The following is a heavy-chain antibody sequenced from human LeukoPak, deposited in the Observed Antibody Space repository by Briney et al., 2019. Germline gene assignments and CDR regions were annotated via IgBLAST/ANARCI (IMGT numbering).Heavy chain of an antibody. D-gene: IGHD6-13*01. CDR3: ARETLIAAAGSRYYYYGMDV. Sequence: GESLKISCKGSGYSFTSYWIGWVRQMPGKGLEWVGIIYPDDSDTRYSPSFQGQVTISADKSISTAYLPWSSLKASDTAMYYCARETLIAAAGSRYYYYGMDVWGQGTTVTVSS. V-gene: IGHV5-51*01. CDR2: IYPDDSDT. J-gene: IGHJ6*02. CDR1: GYSFTSYW.